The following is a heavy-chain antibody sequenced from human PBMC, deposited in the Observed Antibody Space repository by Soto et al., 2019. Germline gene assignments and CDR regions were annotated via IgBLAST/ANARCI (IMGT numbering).Heavy chain of an antibody. V-gene: IGHV3-30*18. CDR1: GFTFSSYG. CDR2: ISYDGSNK. J-gene: IGHJ1*01. D-gene: IGHD3-22*01. Sequence: PGGSLRLSCAASGFTFSSYGMHWVRQAPGKGLEWVAVISYDGSNKYYADSVKDRFTISRDNSKNTLYLQMNSLRAEDTAVYYFAKDTYYCDGSGYYYSYFQHWGQGT. CDR3: AKDTYYCDGSGYYYSYFQH.